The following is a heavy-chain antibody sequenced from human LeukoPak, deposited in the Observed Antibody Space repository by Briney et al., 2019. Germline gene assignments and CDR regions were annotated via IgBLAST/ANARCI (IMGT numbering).Heavy chain of an antibody. CDR3: ARGRGGATTGFDH. CDR1: GYTFSGYY. CDR2: INSNSGAR. V-gene: IGHV1-2*02. Sequence: ASVKVSCKASGYTFSGYYMHWVRQAPGQGLESMGWINSNSGARNYAPKFQGRVTFSRDNSISTAYMELSSLISDDTAIYYCARGRGGATTGFDHWGQGTLVTVSS. D-gene: IGHD1-26*01. J-gene: IGHJ4*02.